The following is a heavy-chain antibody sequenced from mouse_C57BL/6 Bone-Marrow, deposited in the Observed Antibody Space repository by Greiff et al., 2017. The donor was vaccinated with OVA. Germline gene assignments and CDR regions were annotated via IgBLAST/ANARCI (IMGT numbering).Heavy chain of an antibody. J-gene: IGHJ1*03. D-gene: IGHD2-5*01. CDR3: ARPLYSNFWYFDV. Sequence: LVESGPELVKPGASVKLSCKASGYTFTSYDINWVKQRPGQGLEWIGWIYPRDGSTKYNEKFKGKATLTVDTSSSTAYMQLSSLTSEDSAVYYCARPLYSNFWYFDVWGTGTTVTVSS. CDR2: IYPRDGST. CDR1: GYTFTSYD. V-gene: IGHV1-85*01.